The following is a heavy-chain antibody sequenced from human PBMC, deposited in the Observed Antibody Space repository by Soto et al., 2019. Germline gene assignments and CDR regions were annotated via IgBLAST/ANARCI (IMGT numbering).Heavy chain of an antibody. D-gene: IGHD3-3*01. CDR1: GFSLSSYW. J-gene: IGHJ4*02. CDR2: INSDGSST. CDR3: ARESRVYDFWTYDFDY. Sequence: GSLRLSCAVSGFSLSSYWIHWVRQAPGKGLVWVSRINSDGSSTSYADSVKGRFTISRDNAKNTLYLQMNSLRAEDTAVYYCARESRVYDFWTYDFDYWGQGTLVTVSS. V-gene: IGHV3-74*01.